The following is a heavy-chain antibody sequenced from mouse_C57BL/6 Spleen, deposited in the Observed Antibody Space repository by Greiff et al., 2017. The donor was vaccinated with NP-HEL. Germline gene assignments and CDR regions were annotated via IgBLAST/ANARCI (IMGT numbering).Heavy chain of an antibody. Sequence: VQLQQSGAELVKPGASVKLSCKASGYTFTSYWMHWVKQRPGQGLEWIGMIHPNSGSTNYNEKFKSKATLTVDKSSSTAYMQLSSLTSEDSAVYYCARQIDYGNYDAMDYWGQGTSVTVSS. V-gene: IGHV1-64*01. CDR3: ARQIDYGNYDAMDY. J-gene: IGHJ4*01. D-gene: IGHD2-1*01. CDR2: IHPNSGST. CDR1: GYTFTSYW.